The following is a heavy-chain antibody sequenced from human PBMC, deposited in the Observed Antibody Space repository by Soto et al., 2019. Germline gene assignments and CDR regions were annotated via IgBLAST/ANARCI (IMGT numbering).Heavy chain of an antibody. CDR1: GYTFTSYG. CDR3: ARDPPYSSGWYAGFDP. J-gene: IGHJ5*02. V-gene: IGHV1-18*01. D-gene: IGHD6-19*01. CDR2: ISAYNGNT. Sequence: ASVNVSCNASGYTFTSYGVSWVRQAPGQGLEWMGWISAYNGNTNYAQKLQGRVTMTTDTSTSTAYMELRSLRSDDTAVYYCARDPPYSSGWYAGFDPWGQGTLVTVSS.